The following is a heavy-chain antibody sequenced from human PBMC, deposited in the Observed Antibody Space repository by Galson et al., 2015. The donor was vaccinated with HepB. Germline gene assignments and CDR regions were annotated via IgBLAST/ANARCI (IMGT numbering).Heavy chain of an antibody. CDR2: IKSDGSTT. J-gene: IGHJ5*02. CDR3: ARGYFYNWFDP. CDR1: GFTFSGYW. Sequence: LRLSCAASGFTFSGYWMHWVRQAPGKGLVWVSCIKSDGSTTTYADSVKGRFTISRDKAKNTVYLQMNSLRAEDTAVYYCARGYFYNWFDPWGQGTLVTVSS. D-gene: IGHD2/OR15-2a*01. V-gene: IGHV3-74*01.